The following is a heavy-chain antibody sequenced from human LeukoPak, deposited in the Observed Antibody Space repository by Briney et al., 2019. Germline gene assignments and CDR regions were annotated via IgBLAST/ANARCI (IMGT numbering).Heavy chain of an antibody. J-gene: IGHJ3*02. V-gene: IGHV1-24*01. CDR2: FDPEDGET. CDR1: GYTLTELS. Sequence: GASVKVPCKVSGYTLTELSMHWVRQAPGKGLEWMGGFDPEDGETISAQKLKGRVTMTEYTSTDTAYMETSSMKSEDTAVYYCATAGYPSPRGVIIVDAFDIWGQGTMVTVSS. D-gene: IGHD3-10*01. CDR3: ATAGYPSPRGVIIVDAFDI.